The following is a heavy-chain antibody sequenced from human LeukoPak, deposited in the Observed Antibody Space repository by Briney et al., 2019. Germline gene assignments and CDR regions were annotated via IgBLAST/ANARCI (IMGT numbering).Heavy chain of an antibody. CDR1: GSTLSGHS. CDR3: ARDTERFWSGYYHYFDY. CDR2: ISSSSSYI. D-gene: IGHD3-3*01. J-gene: IGHJ4*02. V-gene: IGHV3-21*01. Sequence: GGSLRLSCVASGSTLSGHSMQWVRQAPGKGLEWVSSISSSSSYIYYADSVKGRFTISRGNAKNSLYLQMNSLRAEDTAVYYCARDTERFWSGYYHYFDYWGQGTLVTVSS.